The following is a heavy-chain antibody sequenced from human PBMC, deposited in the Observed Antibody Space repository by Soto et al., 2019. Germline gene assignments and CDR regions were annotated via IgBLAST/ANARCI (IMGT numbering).Heavy chain of an antibody. Sequence: QVQLQESGPGLVKPSESLSLTCTVSGGSVDGRNCAWIRQPPGKGLDWLGYVYYDGGSSYNPSVKSRLTISMDPSKRQFSLQLRSVTAADTAVYYCVRKGIGNLHGLVDVWGRGTTVTVSS. D-gene: IGHD3-10*01. CDR1: GGSVDGRN. J-gene: IGHJ6*02. CDR2: VYYDGGS. CDR3: VRKGIGNLHGLVDV. V-gene: IGHV4-59*08.